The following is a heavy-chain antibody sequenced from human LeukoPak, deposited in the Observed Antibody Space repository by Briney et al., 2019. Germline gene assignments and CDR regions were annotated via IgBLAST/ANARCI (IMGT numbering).Heavy chain of an antibody. CDR2: IYSGGST. V-gene: IGHV3-53*01. Sequence: PGGSLRLSCAASGFTVSSNYMSWVRQAPGKGLEWVSVIYSGGSTYYADSVKGRFTIFRDNAKNSLYLQMNSLRAEDTALYHCARFSAVAGTDYWGQGTQVTVSS. D-gene: IGHD6-19*01. CDR1: GFTVSSNY. J-gene: IGHJ4*02. CDR3: ARFSAVAGTDY.